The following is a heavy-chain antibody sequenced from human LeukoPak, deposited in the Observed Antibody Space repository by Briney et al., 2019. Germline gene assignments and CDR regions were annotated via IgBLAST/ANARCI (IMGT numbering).Heavy chain of an antibody. CDR1: GFNFSTYT. Sequence: PGGSLRLSCTASGFNFSTYTMNWVRQAPGKGLEWVSSISSRSTYIFDADSVGGRFTVSRDNAKNSLYLQLNSLRVEDTAVYYCARLPGGGSVAPAGTYFWGRGTLVTVSS. D-gene: IGHD6-13*01. V-gene: IGHV3-21*01. J-gene: IGHJ4*02. CDR2: ISSRSTYI. CDR3: ARLPGGGSVAPAGTYF.